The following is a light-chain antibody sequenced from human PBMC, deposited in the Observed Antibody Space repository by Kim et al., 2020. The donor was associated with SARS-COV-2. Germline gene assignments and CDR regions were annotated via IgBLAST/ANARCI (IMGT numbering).Light chain of an antibody. Sequence: LFPGEGATLSCRAGESLSARQMAWYQQRPGQAPRLLIFGASIRATGTPERFSGSGSGTDFSLTISSLEPEDFAVYYCQQYGGLYTFGQGTKLEI. CDR1: ESLSARQ. CDR2: GAS. J-gene: IGKJ2*01. CDR3: QQYGGLYT. V-gene: IGKV3-20*01.